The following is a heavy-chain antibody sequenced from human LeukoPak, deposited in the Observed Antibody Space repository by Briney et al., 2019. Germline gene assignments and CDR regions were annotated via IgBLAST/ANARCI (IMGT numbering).Heavy chain of an antibody. CDR1: GFSFSSQW. CDR2: INQAGTGK. D-gene: IGHD6-19*01. CDR3: AKDRASGWPNAFDI. Sequence: PGGSLRLSCAASGFSFSSQWMSWVRQAPGKGLDWVAIINQAGTGKYYVDSVKGRFTISRDNAENSLYLQMNSLRAEDTAVYYCAKDRASGWPNAFDIWGQGTMVTVSS. V-gene: IGHV3-7*03. J-gene: IGHJ3*02.